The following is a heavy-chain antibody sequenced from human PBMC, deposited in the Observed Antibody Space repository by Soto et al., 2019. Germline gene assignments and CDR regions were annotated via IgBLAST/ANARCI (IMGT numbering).Heavy chain of an antibody. Sequence: LRRSCASSGFTFSGYAMHSVRQAPGKGLEWVALISYDGSNKYYADSVKGRFTVSRDSSKNTVFLQMNSLRAEDTAVYYCARGGGGYYYYGMDVWGQGTTVTVSS. CDR2: ISYDGSNK. J-gene: IGHJ6*02. V-gene: IGHV3-30-3*01. CDR3: ARGGGGYYYYGMDV. D-gene: IGHD2-15*01. CDR1: GFTFSGYA.